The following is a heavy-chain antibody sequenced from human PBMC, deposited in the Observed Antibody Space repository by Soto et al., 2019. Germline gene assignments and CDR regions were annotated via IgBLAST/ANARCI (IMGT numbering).Heavy chain of an antibody. CDR1: GFTFSSYA. J-gene: IGHJ5*01. Sequence: EVQLLESGGALVQPGGSLRLSCAASGFTFSSYAMSWVRQAPGQGLEWVSTIGGGGRSTYYADSVKGRFTISRDNSMNTLYLQMNSLRAEDTAVYYCTKCRNYYDSQERWFNSWGQGTLVTVSS. V-gene: IGHV3-23*01. CDR3: TKCRNYYDSQERWFNS. CDR2: IGGGGRST. D-gene: IGHD3-22*01.